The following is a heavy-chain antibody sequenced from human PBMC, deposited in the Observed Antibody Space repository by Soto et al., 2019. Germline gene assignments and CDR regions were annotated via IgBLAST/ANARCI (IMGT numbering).Heavy chain of an antibody. CDR1: GGSISSSSYY. V-gene: IGHV4-39*01. J-gene: IGHJ4*02. D-gene: IGHD3-10*01. CDR2: IYYSGNT. Sequence: ETLSLTCTVSGGSISSSSYYWGWIRQPPGKGLEWIGNIYYSGNTYYNPALKSRVTISVDTSKNQFSLKLSSVTAADTAVYYCARPEIPGLYGSGTYSYWGQGTLVTVSS. CDR3: ARPEIPGLYGSGTYSY.